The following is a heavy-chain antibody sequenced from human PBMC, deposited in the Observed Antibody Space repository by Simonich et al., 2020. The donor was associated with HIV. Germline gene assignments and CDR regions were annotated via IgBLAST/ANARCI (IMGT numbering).Heavy chain of an antibody. CDR1: GGSLSGYY. J-gene: IGHJ4*02. D-gene: IGHD3-3*01. CDR3: ARRDRELILYFDY. CDR2: INHSEIT. V-gene: IGHV4-34*04. Sequence: QVQLQQWGAGLLKPSETLSLTCAVYGGSLSGYYWSWIRQPPGKGLEWIGEINHSEITTDKSSLNSRATISVDKSKNQFSLKLSSVTAADTAIYYCARRDRELILYFDYWGQGNLVTVSS.